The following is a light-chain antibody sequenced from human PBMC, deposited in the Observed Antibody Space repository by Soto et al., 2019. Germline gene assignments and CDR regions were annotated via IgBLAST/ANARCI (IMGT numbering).Light chain of an antibody. CDR2: RDN. Sequence: SYELTQPLSVSVALGQTARITCGGNSVGSENVHWYQQKPGQAPVLVIYRDNNRPSGIPERFSGPSSGNTATLTISRAQAGDEADYYCQVWDSSTVVFGGGTKVTVL. CDR3: QVWDSSTVV. J-gene: IGLJ2*01. CDR1: SVGSEN. V-gene: IGLV3-9*01.